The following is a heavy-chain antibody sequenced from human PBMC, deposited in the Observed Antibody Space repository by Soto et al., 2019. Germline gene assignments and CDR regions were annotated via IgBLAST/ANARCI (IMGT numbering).Heavy chain of an antibody. CDR3: ANWGQLWLPVYYYGMDV. D-gene: IGHD5-18*01. Sequence: HPGGSLRLSCAASGFTFSSYAMSWVRQAPGKGLEWVSAISGSGGSTYYADSVKGRFTISRDNSKNTLYLQMNSLSAEDTAVYYCANWGQLWLPVYYYGMDVWGQGTTVTVSS. J-gene: IGHJ6*02. CDR1: GFTFSSYA. CDR2: ISGSGGST. V-gene: IGHV3-23*01.